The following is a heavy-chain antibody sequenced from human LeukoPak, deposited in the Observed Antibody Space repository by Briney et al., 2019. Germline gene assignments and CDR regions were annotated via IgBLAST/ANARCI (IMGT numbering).Heavy chain of an antibody. Sequence: SETLSLTCTISGGSISSYYWSWIRQPPGKGLEWIGYIYYSGSTNYNPSLKSRVTISVDTSKNQFSLKLSSVTAADTAVYYCASHPNANGFDPRGQGTLVTVSS. V-gene: IGHV4-59*08. CDR3: ASHPNANGFDP. CDR1: GGSISSYY. CDR2: IYYSGST. J-gene: IGHJ5*02.